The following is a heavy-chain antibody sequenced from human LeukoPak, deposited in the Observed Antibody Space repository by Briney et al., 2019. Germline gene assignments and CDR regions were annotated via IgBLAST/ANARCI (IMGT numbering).Heavy chain of an antibody. CDR1: GGSISSYY. Sequence: SETLSLTCTVSGGSISSYYWSWIRQPPGKGLEWIGYIYYSGSTNYNPSPKSRVTISVDTSKNQFSLKLSSVTAADTAVYYCARDRGGSYVDYWGQGTLVTVSS. D-gene: IGHD1-26*01. J-gene: IGHJ4*02. CDR3: ARDRGGSYVDY. V-gene: IGHV4-59*01. CDR2: IYYSGST.